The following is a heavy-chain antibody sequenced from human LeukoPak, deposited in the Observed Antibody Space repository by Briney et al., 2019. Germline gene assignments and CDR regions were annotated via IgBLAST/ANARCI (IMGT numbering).Heavy chain of an antibody. Sequence: GESLKISCKGSGYTFTGYYMHWVRQAPGQGLEWMGWINPNSGGTNYAQKFQGRVTMTRDTSISTAYMELSRLRSDDTAVYYCAREPVAVAGTGLYYWGQGTLVTVSS. CDR2: INPNSGGT. J-gene: IGHJ4*02. V-gene: IGHV1-2*02. CDR3: AREPVAVAGTGLYY. D-gene: IGHD6-19*01. CDR1: GYTFTGYY.